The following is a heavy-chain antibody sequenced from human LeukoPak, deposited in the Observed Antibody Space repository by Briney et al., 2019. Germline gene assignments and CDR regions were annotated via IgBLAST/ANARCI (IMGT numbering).Heavy chain of an antibody. V-gene: IGHV4-59*01. CDR1: GGSISSYY. J-gene: IGHJ6*02. D-gene: IGHD3-10*01. CDR3: ARLYYGSGSYYGYYYGMDV. CDR2: IYYSGST. Sequence: SETLSLTCTVSGGSISSYYWSWIRQPPGKGLEWIGYIYYSGSTNYNPSLKSRVTISVDTSKNQFSLKLSSVTAADTAVYYCARLYYGSGSYYGYYYGMDVWGQGTTVTVSS.